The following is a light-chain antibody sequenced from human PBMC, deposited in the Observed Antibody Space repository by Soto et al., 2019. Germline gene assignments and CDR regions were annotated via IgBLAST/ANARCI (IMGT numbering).Light chain of an antibody. CDR2: DVS. J-gene: IGLJ1*01. Sequence: QSVLTQPRSVSGSPGQSVTISCTGTSSDVGGYNYVSWYQQHPGTAPKLMIYDVSMRPSGVPDRFSGSKSGNTASLTISGLQAGDEADYYCCSYAGSYTLYVFGTGTKVTVL. CDR1: SSDVGGYNY. V-gene: IGLV2-11*01. CDR3: CSYAGSYTLYV.